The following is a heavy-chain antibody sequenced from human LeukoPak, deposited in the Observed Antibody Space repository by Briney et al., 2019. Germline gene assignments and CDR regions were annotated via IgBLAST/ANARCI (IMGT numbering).Heavy chain of an antibody. J-gene: IGHJ6*02. CDR3: ARAGWRTSYYGMDV. V-gene: IGHV1-8*01. CDR2: MNPNSGNT. Sequence: ASVKVSCKASGYTFTSYDINWVRQATGQGLEWMGWMNPNSGNTGYAQKFQGRVTMTRNTSISTAYMELSSLRSDDTAVYYCARAGWRTSYYGMDVWGQGTTVTVSS. CDR1: GYTFTSYD. D-gene: IGHD5-24*01.